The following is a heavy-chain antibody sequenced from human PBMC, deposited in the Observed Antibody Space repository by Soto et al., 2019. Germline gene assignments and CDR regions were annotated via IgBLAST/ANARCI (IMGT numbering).Heavy chain of an antibody. J-gene: IGHJ4*01. V-gene: IGHV1-18*01. CDR1: GHSSTHNG. CDR3: ATDDMNRGRFDF. Sequence: ASVKVSCNASGHSSTHNGISWVRRAPGQGLEWMGWININRGDVNHAPKFQGRVTLTTDTSTTTAYMELRGLRLDDTAVYFCATDDMNRGRFDFWGHGTLVIVSS. CDR2: ININRGDV.